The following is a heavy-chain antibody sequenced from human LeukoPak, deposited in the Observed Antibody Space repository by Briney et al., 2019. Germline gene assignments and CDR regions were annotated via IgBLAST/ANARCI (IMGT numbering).Heavy chain of an antibody. D-gene: IGHD1-1*01. CDR1: GGSISTYY. V-gene: IGHV4-59*01. CDR3: ARGQTDFDY. J-gene: IGHJ4*02. Sequence: SETLSLTCAVSGGSISTYYWSWIRQPPGKGLEWIGNIYFSGSTKYNPSLKSRITMSIDTSKKQLSLKLSSVTAADTAVYYCARGQTDFDYWGQGTLVTVSS. CDR2: IYFSGST.